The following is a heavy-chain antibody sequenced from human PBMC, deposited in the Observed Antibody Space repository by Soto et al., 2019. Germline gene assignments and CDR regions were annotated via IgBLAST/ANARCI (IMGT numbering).Heavy chain of an antibody. CDR1: GFSPSTSGVG. J-gene: IGHJ4*02. CDR2: IYWDDDK. CDR3: ARHTTTDGYFDY. V-gene: IGHV2-5*02. Sequence: QITLKESGPPLVKPTQTLTLTCTFSGFSPSTSGVGMGWIRQPPGKALEWLALIYWDDDKRYSPSLKSRLTITKDTSKNQVVLTMTNMDPVDIATYYCARHTTTDGYFDYWGQGTLVTVSS. D-gene: IGHD4-17*01.